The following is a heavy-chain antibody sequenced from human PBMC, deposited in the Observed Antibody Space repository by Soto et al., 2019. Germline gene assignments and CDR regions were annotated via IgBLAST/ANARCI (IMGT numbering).Heavy chain of an antibody. D-gene: IGHD5-18*01. CDR3: VKGLNSAGNTGSDFDI. CDR1: GFTFNDYA. CDR2: VNWNSVTT. V-gene: IGHV3-9*01. J-gene: IGHJ3*02. Sequence: EVQLVESGGDLVQPGKSLRLSCAASGFTFNDYAMHWVRQPPGKGLEWVSSVNWNSVTTRYAVSLKGRFSNSRDNAQNSLYLKMNSLRPEDTALYYCVKGLNSAGNTGSDFDIWGQGTMVTVSS.